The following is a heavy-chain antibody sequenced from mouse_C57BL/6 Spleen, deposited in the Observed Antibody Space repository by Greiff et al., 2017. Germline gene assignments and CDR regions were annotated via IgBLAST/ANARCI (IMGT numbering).Heavy chain of an antibody. V-gene: IGHV1-61*01. J-gene: IGHJ2*01. D-gene: IGHD1-1*01. Sequence: VQLQQPGAEPVRPGSSVKLSCKASGYTFTSYWMDWVKQRPGQGLEWIGNIYPSDSETHYNQKFKDKATLTVDKSSSTAYMQLSSLTSEDSAVYYCARDYGSSYAYYFDYWGQGTTLTVSS. CDR2: IYPSDSET. CDR1: GYTFTSYW. CDR3: ARDYGSSYAYYFDY.